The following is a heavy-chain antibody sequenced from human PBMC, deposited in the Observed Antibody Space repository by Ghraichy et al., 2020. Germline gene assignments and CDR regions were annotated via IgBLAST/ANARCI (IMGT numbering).Heavy chain of an antibody. CDR1: GFTFSSYW. J-gene: IGHJ3*02. CDR2: IKQDGSEK. V-gene: IGHV3-7*04. Sequence: LSLTCAASGFTFSSYWMSWVRQAPGKGLEWVANIKQDGSEKYYVDSVKGRFTISRDNAKNSLYLQMNSLRAEDTAVYYCARVKGNYYYDSSGPAAFDIWGQGTMVTVSS. D-gene: IGHD3-22*01. CDR3: ARVKGNYYYDSSGPAAFDI.